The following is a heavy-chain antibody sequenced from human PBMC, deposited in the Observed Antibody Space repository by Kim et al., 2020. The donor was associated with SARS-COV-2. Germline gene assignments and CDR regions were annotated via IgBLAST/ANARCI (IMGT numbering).Heavy chain of an antibody. V-gene: IGHV1-18*01. Sequence: ASVKVSCKASGYTFTSYGISWVRQAPGQGLEWMGWISAYNGNTNYAQKLQGRVTRTTDTSTSTAYMELRSLRSDDTAVYYCARDHRYITIFGVAATNYWFDPWGQGTLVTVSS. D-gene: IGHD3-3*01. CDR1: GYTFTSYG. J-gene: IGHJ5*02. CDR2: ISAYNGNT. CDR3: ARDHRYITIFGVAATNYWFDP.